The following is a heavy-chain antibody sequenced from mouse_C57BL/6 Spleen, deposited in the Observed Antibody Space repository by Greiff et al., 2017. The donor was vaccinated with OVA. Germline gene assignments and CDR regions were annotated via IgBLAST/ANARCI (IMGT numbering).Heavy chain of an antibody. CDR2: IDPSDSYT. V-gene: IGHV1-69*01. Sequence: QVQLQQPGAELVMPGASVKLSCKASGYTFTSYWMHWVKQRPGQGLEWIGEIDPSDSYTNYNQKFKGKSTLTVDKSSSTAYMQLSSLTSEDSAVYYCARWGPSRYFDVWGTGTTVTVSS. J-gene: IGHJ1*03. CDR1: GYTFTSYW. D-gene: IGHD3-3*01. CDR3: ARWGPSRYFDV.